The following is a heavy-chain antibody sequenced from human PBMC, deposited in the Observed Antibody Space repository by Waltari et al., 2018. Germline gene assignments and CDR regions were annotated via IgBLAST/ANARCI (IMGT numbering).Heavy chain of an antibody. Sequence: QVQLVESGGGVVQPGGSLRLSCAASGFTFSSYGMHWVRQAPGKGLEWVACIRYDGSNKYYADSVKGRFTISRDNSKNTLYLQMNSLRAEDTAVYYCAKVRVGSGSFEADVWGQGTTVTVSS. CDR3: AKVRVGSGSFEADV. D-gene: IGHD3-10*01. CDR2: IRYDGSNK. CDR1: GFTFSSYG. V-gene: IGHV3-30*02. J-gene: IGHJ6*02.